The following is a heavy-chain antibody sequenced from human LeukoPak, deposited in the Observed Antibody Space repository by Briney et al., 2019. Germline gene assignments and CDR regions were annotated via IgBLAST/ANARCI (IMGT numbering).Heavy chain of an antibody. D-gene: IGHD3-22*01. V-gene: IGHV3-30*03. CDR3: ARTLYYYDSSGYGGIGY. CDR1: GFTFSSYG. Sequence: GGSLRLSCAASGFTFSSYGMHWVRQAPGKGLEWVAVISYDGSNKYYADSVKGRFTISRDNSKNTLYLQMNSLRAEDTAVYYCARTLYYYDSSGYGGIGYWGQGTLVTVSS. J-gene: IGHJ4*02. CDR2: ISYDGSNK.